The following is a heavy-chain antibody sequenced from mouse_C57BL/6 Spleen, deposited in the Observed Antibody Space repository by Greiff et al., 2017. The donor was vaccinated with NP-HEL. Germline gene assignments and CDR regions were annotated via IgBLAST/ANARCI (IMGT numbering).Heavy chain of an antibody. CDR2: FYPGGGSI. D-gene: IGHD1-1*01. Sequence: QVQLKQSGAELVKPGASVKLSCKASGYTFTEYSIHWVKQRSGQGLEWIGWFYPGGGSIKYNEKFKDKATLTADKSSSTAYMELRSLTSEDSAVYFCARYARLYYCSSGGCFDYWGQGTTLTVSS. J-gene: IGHJ2*01. CDR1: GYTFTEYS. V-gene: IGHV1-62-2*01. CDR3: ARYARLYYCSSGGCFDY.